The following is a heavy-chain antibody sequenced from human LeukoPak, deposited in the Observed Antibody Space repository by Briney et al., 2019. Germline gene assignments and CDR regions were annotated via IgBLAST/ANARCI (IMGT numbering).Heavy chain of an antibody. CDR2: IYGGGST. J-gene: IGHJ4*02. CDR3: AKDPYSSGWYWAFDY. Sequence: GGSLRLSCAASGFTVSSNYMTWVRQAPGKGLEWVSIIYGGGSTYYADSVKGRFTISRDNSKNTLYLQMNSLRAEDTAVYYCAKDPYSSGWYWAFDYWGQGTLVTVSS. V-gene: IGHV3-66*01. CDR1: GFTVSSNY. D-gene: IGHD6-19*01.